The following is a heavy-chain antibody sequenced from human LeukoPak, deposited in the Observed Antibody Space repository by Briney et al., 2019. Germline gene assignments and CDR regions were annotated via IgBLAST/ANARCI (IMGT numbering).Heavy chain of an antibody. J-gene: IGHJ4*02. Sequence: GGSLRLSCAASGFTFSSYGMHWVRQAPGKGLEWVSSISSSSSYIYYADSVKGRFTISGDNAKNSLYLQMNSLRAEDTAVYYCARRRELLGGGDTFDYWGQGTLVTVSS. D-gene: IGHD1-26*01. CDR3: ARRRELLGGGDTFDY. CDR1: GFTFSSYG. V-gene: IGHV3-21*01. CDR2: ISSSSSYI.